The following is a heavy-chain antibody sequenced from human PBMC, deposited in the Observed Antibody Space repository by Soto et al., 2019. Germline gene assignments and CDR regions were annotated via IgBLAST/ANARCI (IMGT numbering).Heavy chain of an antibody. CDR2: IYYSGST. J-gene: IGHJ4*02. D-gene: IGHD4-17*01. CDR3: ARVDGYGDYWYY. Sequence: QVQLQESGPGLVKPSETLSLTCTVSGGSISSYYWSWIRQPPGKGLEWIGYIYYSGSTNYNPSLKSRVTISVDTSKNQFSLKLSSVTAADTAVYYCARVDGYGDYWYYWGQGTLVTVSS. V-gene: IGHV4-59*01. CDR1: GGSISSYY.